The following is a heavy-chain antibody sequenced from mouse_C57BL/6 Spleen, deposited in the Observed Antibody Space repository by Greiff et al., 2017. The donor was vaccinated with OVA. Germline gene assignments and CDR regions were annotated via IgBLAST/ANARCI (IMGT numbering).Heavy chain of an antibody. CDR3: ARSGAQVYYAMDY. V-gene: IGHV2-9-1*01. J-gene: IGHJ4*01. Sequence: VQLQQSGPGLVAPSQSLSITCTVSGFSLTSYAISWVRQPPGKGLEWLGVIWTGGGPNYNSALKSRPSISKDNSKSQVFLKMNSLQTDDTARYYCARSGAQVYYAMDYWGQGTSVTVSS. D-gene: IGHD3-2*02. CDR2: IWTGGGP. CDR1: GFSLTSYA.